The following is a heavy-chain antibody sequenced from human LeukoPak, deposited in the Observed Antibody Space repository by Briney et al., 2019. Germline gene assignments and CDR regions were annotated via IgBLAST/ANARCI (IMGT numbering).Heavy chain of an antibody. Sequence: GGSLRLSCAASGFTFSSYAMHWVRQAPGKGLEWVAVISYDGSNKYYADSMKGRFTISRDNSKNTLYLQMNGLRAEDTAVYYCARGGPGRDSYGGFDYWGQGTLVTVSS. CDR2: ISYDGSNK. D-gene: IGHD5-18*01. CDR1: GFTFSSYA. CDR3: ARGGPGRDSYGGFDY. J-gene: IGHJ4*02. V-gene: IGHV3-30-3*01.